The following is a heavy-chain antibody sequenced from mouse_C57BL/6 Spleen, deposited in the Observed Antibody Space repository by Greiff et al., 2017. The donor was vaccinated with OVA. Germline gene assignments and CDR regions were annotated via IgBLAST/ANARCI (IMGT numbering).Heavy chain of an antibody. CDR1: GYTFTSYW. J-gene: IGHJ4*01. D-gene: IGHD2-3*01. Sequence: QVQLQQPGAELVKPGASVKVSCKASGYTFTSYWMRWVKQRPGQGLEWIGRIHPSDSDTNYNQKFKGKATLTVDKSSSTAYMQLTSLTSEDSTVDDCAIGDGSKGDAMDYWGQGTSLTVSS. V-gene: IGHV1-74*01. CDR2: IHPSDSDT. CDR3: AIGDGSKGDAMDY.